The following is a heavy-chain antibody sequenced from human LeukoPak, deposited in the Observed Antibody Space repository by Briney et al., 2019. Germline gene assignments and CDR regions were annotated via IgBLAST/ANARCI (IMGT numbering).Heavy chain of an antibody. CDR3: ARLRRYFDY. CDR2: INHSGST. D-gene: IGHD1-14*01. V-gene: IGHV4-39*07. CDR1: GGSISSSSYY. J-gene: IGHJ4*02. Sequence: SETLSLTCTVSGGSISSSSYYWGWIRQPPGTGLEWIGEINHSGSTNYNPSLKSRVTISVDTSKNQFSLKLSSVTAADTAVYYCARLRRYFDYWGQGTLVTVSS.